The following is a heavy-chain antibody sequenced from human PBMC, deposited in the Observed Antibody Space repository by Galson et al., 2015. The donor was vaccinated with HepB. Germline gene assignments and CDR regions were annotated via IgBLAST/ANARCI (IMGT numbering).Heavy chain of an antibody. CDR1: GGSISSGGYS. CDR2: IYHSGST. V-gene: IGHV4-30-2*01. CDR3: ARVSVSWFDP. J-gene: IGHJ5*02. Sequence: TLSLTCAVSGGSISSGGYSWSWIRQPPGKGLEWIGYIYHSGSTYYNPSLKSRVTISVDRSKNQFSLKLSSVTAADTAVYYCARVSVSWFDPWGQGTLVTVSS.